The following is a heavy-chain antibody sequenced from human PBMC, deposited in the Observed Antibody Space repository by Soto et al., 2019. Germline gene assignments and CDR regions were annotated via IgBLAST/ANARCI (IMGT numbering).Heavy chain of an antibody. Sequence: RSSLRLSCAASGFTFSSYAMHWVRQAPGKGLEWVALISHDGINKYYADSVRGRFNISRDSSTNTLYLQMNSLRAADTAVYYCGRCTSTSCHLGSDYWGQGSLVSVSS. CDR2: ISHDGINK. D-gene: IGHD2-2*01. J-gene: IGHJ4*02. CDR3: GRCTSTSCHLGSDY. V-gene: IGHV3-30-3*01. CDR1: GFTFSSYA.